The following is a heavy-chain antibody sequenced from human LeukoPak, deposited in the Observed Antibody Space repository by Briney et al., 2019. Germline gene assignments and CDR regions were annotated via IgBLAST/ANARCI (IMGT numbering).Heavy chain of an antibody. V-gene: IGHV1-18*01. CDR1: GYTFTSYG. CDR3: ARQAYYYYYMDV. Sequence: ASVKVSCKASGYTFTSYGIIWVRQAPGQGLEWMGWISAYNGNTDYAQKFQGRVTMTTDTSTSTAYMELRSLRSDDTAVYYCARQAYYYYYMDVWGKGATVTVSS. CDR2: ISAYNGNT. J-gene: IGHJ6*03.